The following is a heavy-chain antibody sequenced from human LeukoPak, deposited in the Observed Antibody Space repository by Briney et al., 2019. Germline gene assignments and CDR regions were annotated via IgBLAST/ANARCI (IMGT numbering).Heavy chain of an antibody. Sequence: SETLSLTCAVYGGSFSGYYWSWIRQPPGKGLEWIGEIDHSGSTNYNPSLKSRVTISVDTSKNQFSLKLSSVTAADTAVYYCAREAGLGELLDYWGQGTLVTVSS. CDR1: GGSFSGYY. D-gene: IGHD3-16*01. CDR3: AREAGLGELLDY. CDR2: IDHSGST. V-gene: IGHV4-34*01. J-gene: IGHJ4*02.